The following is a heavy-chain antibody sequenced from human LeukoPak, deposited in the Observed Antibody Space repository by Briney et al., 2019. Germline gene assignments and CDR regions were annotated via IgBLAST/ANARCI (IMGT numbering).Heavy chain of an antibody. CDR3: ARASYDSSGSPLDY. CDR1: GFTFSSYA. J-gene: IGHJ4*02. Sequence: GGSLRLSCAASGFTFSSYAMHWVRQAPGKGLQWVAVISYDGSNKYYADSVKGRFTISRDNSKNTLYLQMNSLRAEDTAVCYCARASYDSSGSPLDYWGQGTLVTVSS. V-gene: IGHV3-30*04. D-gene: IGHD3-22*01. CDR2: ISYDGSNK.